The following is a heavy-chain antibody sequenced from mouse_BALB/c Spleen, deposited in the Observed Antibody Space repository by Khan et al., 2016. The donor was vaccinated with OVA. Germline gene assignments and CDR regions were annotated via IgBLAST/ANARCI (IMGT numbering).Heavy chain of an antibody. Sequence: QVQLQQSGPGLVQPSQSLSITCTVSGFSLTTYGVHWVRQSPGKGLEWLGVIWSGGSPAYNAAFISRLSISKDNSKSQVFFKMNSLQANDTAIDYCARNYEYDEGLAYWGQGTLVTVSA. CDR3: ARNYEYDEGLAY. CDR1: GFSLTTYG. CDR2: IWSGGSP. D-gene: IGHD2-4*01. J-gene: IGHJ3*01. V-gene: IGHV2-2*02.